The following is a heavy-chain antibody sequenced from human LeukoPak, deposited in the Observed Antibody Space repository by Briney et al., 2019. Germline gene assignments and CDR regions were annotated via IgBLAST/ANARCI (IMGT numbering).Heavy chain of an antibody. J-gene: IGHJ6*03. CDR3: AKAGYYYGSERRVYYYMDV. V-gene: IGHV3-23*01. CDR2: ISGSGGST. Sequence: PGGSLRLSCAASGFTFSSYAMSWVRQAPGKGLEWVSAISGSGGSTYYADSVKGRFTTSRDNSKNTLYLQMNSLRAEDTAVYYCAKAGYYYGSERRVYYYMDVWGKGTTVTISS. CDR1: GFTFSSYA. D-gene: IGHD3-10*01.